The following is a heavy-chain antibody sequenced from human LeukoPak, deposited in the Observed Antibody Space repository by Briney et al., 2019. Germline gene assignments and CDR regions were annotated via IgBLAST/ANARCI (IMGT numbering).Heavy chain of an antibody. V-gene: IGHV1-18*03. Sequence: ASVKVSCKASGYTFTSYGISWVRQAPGQGLEWMGWISTYNGDTNYAQKLQGRVTMTTDTSTNTAYMELRSLRSDDMAVYYCAREGLGELTLDYWGQGTLVTVSS. CDR3: AREGLGELTLDY. D-gene: IGHD3-16*01. CDR2: ISTYNGDT. CDR1: GYTFTSYG. J-gene: IGHJ4*02.